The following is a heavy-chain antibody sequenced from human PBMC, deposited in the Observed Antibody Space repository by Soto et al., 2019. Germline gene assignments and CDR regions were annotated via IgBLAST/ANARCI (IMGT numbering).Heavy chain of an antibody. D-gene: IGHD3-22*01. Sequence: SMRLSCAASGFIFISYGMHWVRQAPGKGLEWVAVISYDGSNKYYEDSVKGRFTISTDNSKITLYLQMNSLRAEDTAVYYCATLPSYDSSGSYYSGEYDCWGDGTLVPVSP. CDR2: ISYDGSNK. V-gene: IGHV3-30*03. J-gene: IGHJ4*01. CDR3: ATLPSYDSSGSYYSGEYDC. CDR1: GFIFISYG.